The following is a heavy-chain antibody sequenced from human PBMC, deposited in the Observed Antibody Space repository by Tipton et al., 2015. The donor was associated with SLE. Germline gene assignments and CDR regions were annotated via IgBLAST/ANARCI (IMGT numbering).Heavy chain of an antibody. D-gene: IGHD3-10*01. Sequence: TLSLTCAVYGGSFSGFSWSWIRQPPGKGLEWIGQTNPSGNTNYNPSLKSPVTISVDTSNNQLSLKLTSVTAADTAVYYCARGAKERITLVRVRPYYFDYWGQGSLVTVSS. CDR2: TNPSGNT. CDR3: ARGAKERITLVRVRPYYFDY. J-gene: IGHJ4*01. CDR1: GGSFSGFS. V-gene: IGHV4-34*01.